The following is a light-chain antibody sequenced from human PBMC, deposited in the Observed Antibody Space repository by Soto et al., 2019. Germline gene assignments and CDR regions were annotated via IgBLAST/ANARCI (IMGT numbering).Light chain of an antibody. V-gene: IGLV2-11*01. Sequence: QYALTQPRSVSGSPGQSVTISCTGTSSDVGGYNYVSWYQQHPGKAPKVMIYDVSERPSGVPDRFSGSKSGNTASLTISGLQAEDEADYYCCSYAGSPRYVLGTGTKLPVL. CDR2: DVS. CDR3: CSYAGSPRYV. J-gene: IGLJ1*01. CDR1: SSDVGGYNY.